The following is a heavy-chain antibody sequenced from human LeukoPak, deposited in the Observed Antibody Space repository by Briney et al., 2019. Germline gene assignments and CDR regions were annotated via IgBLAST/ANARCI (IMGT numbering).Heavy chain of an antibody. V-gene: IGHV3-23*01. D-gene: IGHD1-14*01. CDR2: ISGSGGST. Sequence: GGSLRLSCAASGFTFSSYAMSRVRQAPGKGLEWVSAISGSGGSTYYADSVKGRFTISRDNSKNTLYLQMNSLRAEDTAVYYCAKAKFGIQYYFDYWGQGTLVTVSS. J-gene: IGHJ4*02. CDR1: GFTFSSYA. CDR3: AKAKFGIQYYFDY.